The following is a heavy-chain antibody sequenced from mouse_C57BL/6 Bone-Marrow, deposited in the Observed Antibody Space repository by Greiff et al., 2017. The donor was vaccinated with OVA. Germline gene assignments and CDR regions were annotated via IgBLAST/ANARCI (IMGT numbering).Heavy chain of an antibody. CDR2: IYPGSGST. V-gene: IGHV1-55*01. J-gene: IGHJ2*01. CDR3: ARSRYYGSSYEGFDY. CDR1: GYTFTSYW. D-gene: IGHD1-1*01. Sequence: QVQLQQPGAELVKPGASVKMSCKASGYTFTSYWITWVKQRPGQGLEWIGDIYPGSGSTNYNEKFKSKAILTVDTSSSTAYMQLSSLTSEDSAVYYCARSRYYGSSYEGFDYWGQGTTLTVSS.